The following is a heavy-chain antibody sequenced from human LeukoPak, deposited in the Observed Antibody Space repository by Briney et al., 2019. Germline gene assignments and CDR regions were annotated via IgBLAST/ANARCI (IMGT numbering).Heavy chain of an antibody. V-gene: IGHV3-23*01. CDR3: AKDRVFGILIGGGFDY. Sequence: GGSLRLSCAASGFSFSNYAMNWVRQAPGKGLEWVSGVCGRGGSTKYAGSVKGRFTISRDNSKNTLYLQMSSLRVEDTAVYYCAKDRVFGILIGGGFDYWGQGTQLIVSS. J-gene: IGHJ4*02. CDR1: GFSFSNYA. D-gene: IGHD3-3*01. CDR2: VCGRGGST.